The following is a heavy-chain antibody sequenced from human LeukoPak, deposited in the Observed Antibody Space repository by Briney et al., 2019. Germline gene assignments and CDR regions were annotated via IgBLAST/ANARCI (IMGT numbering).Heavy chain of an antibody. CDR2: INAGNGNT. V-gene: IGHV1-3*01. CDR3: ARAIEQWLEGTLGY. J-gene: IGHJ4*02. Sequence: ASVKVSCKASGYTFTSYGISWVRQAPGQRLEWMGWINAGNGNTKYSQKFQGRVTITRDTSASTAYMELSSLRSEDTAVYYCARAIEQWLEGTLGYWGQGTLVTVSS. D-gene: IGHD6-19*01. CDR1: GYTFTSYG.